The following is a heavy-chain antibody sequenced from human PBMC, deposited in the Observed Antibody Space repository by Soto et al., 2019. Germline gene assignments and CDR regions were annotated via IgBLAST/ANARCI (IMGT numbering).Heavy chain of an antibody. CDR1: GVTIRSYA. V-gene: IGHV3-23*01. Sequence: LRVPCAAAGVTIRSYARSRVRQAPGKGLEWVSAISGSGGSTYYADSVKGRFTISRDNSRNTLFLQMNSLRAEDTAVYYCARDYYKYYDSSGYYRSPSYWGQGTLGTVSS. CDR3: ARDYYKYYDSSGYYRSPSY. D-gene: IGHD3-22*01. J-gene: IGHJ4*02. CDR2: ISGSGGST.